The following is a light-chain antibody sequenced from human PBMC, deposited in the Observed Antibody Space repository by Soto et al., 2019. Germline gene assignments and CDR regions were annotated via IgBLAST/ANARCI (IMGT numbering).Light chain of an antibody. V-gene: IGLV1-40*01. Sequence: QSVLTQPPSVSGAPGQRVSISCTGSRSNIGAGYNVHWYQQLPGKAPKLLISGSSDRPSGVPDRFSGSKSGTSASLAIAGLQAEDEAHYYCQSYDSSLSVVVFGGGTKLTVL. CDR2: GSS. CDR1: RSNIGAGYN. J-gene: IGLJ3*02. CDR3: QSYDSSLSVVV.